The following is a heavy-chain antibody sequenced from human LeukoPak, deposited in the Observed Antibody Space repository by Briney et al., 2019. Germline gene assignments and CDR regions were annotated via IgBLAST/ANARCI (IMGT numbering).Heavy chain of an antibody. D-gene: IGHD3-3*01. J-gene: IGHJ5*02. CDR2: LRPDGSDK. CDR3: GRDAYDDASES. Sequence: GGSLRLSSAASGFTFGGYWMTWVRHAPGKGLEWGAILRPDGSDKYSADSVKGRFTISRDNAKNSPYLQMNGLRADDTAIYYCGRDAYDDASESWGQGTLVTVSS. CDR1: GFTFGGYW. V-gene: IGHV3-7*01.